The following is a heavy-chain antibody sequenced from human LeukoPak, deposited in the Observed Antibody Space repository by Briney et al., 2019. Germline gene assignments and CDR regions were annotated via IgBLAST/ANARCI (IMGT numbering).Heavy chain of an antibody. D-gene: IGHD6-13*01. J-gene: IGHJ5*02. Sequence: KTSETLSLTWAVYGGSFSGYYWSWIRQPPGKGLEWIGEINHSGSTNYNPSLKSRVTISVDTSKNQFSLKLSSVTAADTAVYYCARGIAGTGWFDPWGQGTLVTVSS. CDR2: INHSGST. CDR1: GGSFSGYY. CDR3: ARGIAGTGWFDP. V-gene: IGHV4-34*01.